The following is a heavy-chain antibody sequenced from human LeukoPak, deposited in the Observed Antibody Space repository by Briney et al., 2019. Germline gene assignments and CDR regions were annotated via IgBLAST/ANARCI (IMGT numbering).Heavy chain of an antibody. J-gene: IGHJ3*02. D-gene: IGHD1-26*01. CDR1: GYTFTGYY. CDR3: ARDQEWELLPTSDASTDAFDI. Sequence: ASVKVSCKASGYTFTGYYMHWVRQAPGQGLEWMGWINPNSGGTNYAQKFQGRVTMTRDTSISTAYMELSRLRSDDTAVYYCARDQEWELLPTSDASTDAFDIWGQGTMVTVSS. V-gene: IGHV1-2*02. CDR2: INPNSGGT.